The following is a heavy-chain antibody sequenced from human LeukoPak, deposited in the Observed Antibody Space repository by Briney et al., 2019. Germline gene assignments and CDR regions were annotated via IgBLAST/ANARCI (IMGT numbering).Heavy chain of an antibody. CDR2: IKGKADSHAT. Sequence: GGSLRLSCAASGLTFSDSIIHWVRQASGKGLEWVGRIKGKADSHATGYAASVKGRFIVSRDDSRNTAYLQMNSLTTEDTALYYCSRQLSGTGATDYWGQGTLVTVSS. CDR1: GLTFSDSI. J-gene: IGHJ4*02. D-gene: IGHD1-1*01. CDR3: SRQLSGTGATDY. V-gene: IGHV3-73*01.